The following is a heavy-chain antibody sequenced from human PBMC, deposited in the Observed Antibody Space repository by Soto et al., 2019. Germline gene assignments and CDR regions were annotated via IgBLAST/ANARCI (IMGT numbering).Heavy chain of an antibody. V-gene: IGHV3-23*01. CDR2: ISGSGGST. CDR3: AKDRGLITICGVVLKRHPDAFDI. D-gene: IGHD3-3*01. CDR1: GFTFSSYA. Sequence: EVQLLESGGGLVQPGGSLRLSCAASGFTFSSYAMSWVRQAPGKGLEWVSAISGSGGSTYYADSVKGRFTISRDNAKNTLYLQMNSLRAEDTAVYYCAKDRGLITICGVVLKRHPDAFDIWGQGTMVTVSS. J-gene: IGHJ3*02.